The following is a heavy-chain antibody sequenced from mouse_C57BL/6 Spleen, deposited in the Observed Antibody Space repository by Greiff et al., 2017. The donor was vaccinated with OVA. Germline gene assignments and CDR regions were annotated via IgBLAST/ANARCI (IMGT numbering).Heavy chain of an antibody. Sequence: VKLKQPGAELVRPGSSVKLSCKASGYTFTSYWMHWVKQRPIQGLEWIGNIDPSDSETHYNQKFKDKATLTVDKSSSTAYMQLSSLTSEDSAVYYCARDYYGFAYWGQGTLVTVSA. D-gene: IGHD1-1*01. J-gene: IGHJ3*01. CDR2: IDPSDSET. V-gene: IGHV1-52*01. CDR1: GYTFTSYW. CDR3: ARDYYGFAY.